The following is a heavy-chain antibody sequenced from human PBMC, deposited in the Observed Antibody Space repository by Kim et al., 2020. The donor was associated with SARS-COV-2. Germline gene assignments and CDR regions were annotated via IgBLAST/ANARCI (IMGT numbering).Heavy chain of an antibody. CDR3: ARHGQSAGSGWYWGLEYYFDY. CDR1: GGSISSSSYY. J-gene: IGHJ4*02. V-gene: IGHV4-39*01. D-gene: IGHD6-19*01. Sequence: SETLSLTCTVSGGSISSSSYYWGWIRQPPGKGLEWIGSIYYSGSTYYNPSLKSRVTISVDTYKNQFSLKLNSVTAADTAVYYCARHGQSAGSGWYWGLEYYFDYWGQGTLVTVSS. CDR2: IYYSGST.